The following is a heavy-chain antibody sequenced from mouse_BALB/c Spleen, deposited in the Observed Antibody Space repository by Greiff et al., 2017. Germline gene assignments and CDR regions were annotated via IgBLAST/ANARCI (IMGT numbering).Heavy chain of an antibody. J-gene: IGHJ3*01. V-gene: IGHV5-6-5*01. D-gene: IGHD3-3*01. CDR2: ISSGGST. CDR1: GFTFSSYA. CDR3: ARGGTGFAY. Sequence: EVNVVESGGGLVKPGGSLKLSCAASGFTFSSYAMSWVRQTPEKRLEWVASISSGGSTYYPDSVKGRFTISRDNARNILYLQMSSLRSEDTAMYYCARGGTGFAYWGQGTLVTVSA.